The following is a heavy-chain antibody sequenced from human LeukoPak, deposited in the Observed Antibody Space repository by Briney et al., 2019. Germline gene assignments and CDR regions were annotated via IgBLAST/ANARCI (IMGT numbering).Heavy chain of an antibody. Sequence: ASVKVSCKASGYTFTSYGISWVRQAPGQGLEWMGWISAYNGNTNYAQKLQGRVTMTTDTSTSTAYMELRSLRSDDTAVYYCARRADPGGYYYYYMDVWGKGTTVTVSS. V-gene: IGHV1-18*01. J-gene: IGHJ6*03. D-gene: IGHD3-16*01. CDR2: ISAYNGNT. CDR3: ARRADPGGYYYYYMDV. CDR1: GYTFTSYG.